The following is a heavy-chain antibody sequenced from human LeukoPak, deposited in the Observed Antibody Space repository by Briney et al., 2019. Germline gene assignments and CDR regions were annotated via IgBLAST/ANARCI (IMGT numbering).Heavy chain of an antibody. CDR2: IYHSGST. Sequence: SGTLSLTCAVSGGSISSSNWWSWVRQPPGKGLEWIGEIYHSGSTNYNPSLKSRVTISVDKSKNQFSLKLSSVTAADTAVYYCASRAVTYYDFWSGYYQIDYFGYWGQGTLVTVSS. CDR3: ASRAVTYYDFWSGYYQIDYFGY. CDR1: GGSISSSNW. J-gene: IGHJ4*02. V-gene: IGHV4-4*02. D-gene: IGHD3-3*01.